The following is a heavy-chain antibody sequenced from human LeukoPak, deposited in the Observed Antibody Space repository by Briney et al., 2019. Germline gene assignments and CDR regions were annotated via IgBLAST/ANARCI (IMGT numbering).Heavy chain of an antibody. V-gene: IGHV3-74*01. CDR1: GFTFSSYW. D-gene: IGHD6-19*01. Sequence: QPGGSLRLSCAASGFTFSSYWMHWVRQAPGKGLVWVSRINTDGSSTSYADSVKGRFTISRDNAKNTLYLQMNSLRAEDTAVYYCATLGGQWLNDGYWGQGTLVTVSS. CDR2: INTDGSST. CDR3: ATLGGQWLNDGY. J-gene: IGHJ4*02.